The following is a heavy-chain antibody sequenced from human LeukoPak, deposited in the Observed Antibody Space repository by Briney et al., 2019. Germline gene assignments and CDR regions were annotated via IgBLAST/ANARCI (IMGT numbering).Heavy chain of an antibody. V-gene: IGHV1-2*02. J-gene: IGHJ4*02. CDR1: GYTFTGYY. CDR2: INPNSGGT. Sequence: GASVKVSCKASGYTFTGYYMHWVRQAPGQGLEWMGWINPNSGGTNYAQKFQGRVTMARDTSISTAYMELSRLRSDDTAVYYCARTLRGYSGYDQGYWGQGTLVTVSS. D-gene: IGHD5-12*01. CDR3: ARTLRGYSGYDQGY.